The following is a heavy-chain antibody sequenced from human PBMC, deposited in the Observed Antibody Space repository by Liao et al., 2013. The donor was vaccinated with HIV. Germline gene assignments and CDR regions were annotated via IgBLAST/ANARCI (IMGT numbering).Heavy chain of an antibody. CDR3: ARGQGSGYFGY. CDR1: GGSFSGYY. J-gene: IGHJ4*02. D-gene: IGHD3-3*01. V-gene: IGHV4-34*01. Sequence: QVQLQQWGAGLLKPSETLSLTCAVYGGSFSGYYWSWIRQPPGKGLEWIGEINHSGSTNYNPSLKSRVTISVDTSKNQFSLKLSSVTAADTAVYYCARGQGSGYFGYWGQGTLVTVSS. CDR2: INHSGST.